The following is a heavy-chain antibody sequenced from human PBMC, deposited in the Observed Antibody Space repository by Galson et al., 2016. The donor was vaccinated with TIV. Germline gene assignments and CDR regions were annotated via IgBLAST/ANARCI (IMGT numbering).Heavy chain of an antibody. CDR2: IKEDGSEK. CDR3: ARVSSWYYVDF. CDR1: EVAFISYA. J-gene: IGHJ4*02. Sequence: SLRLSCAASEVAFISYAMHWVRQAPGKGLEWVANIKEDGSEKYYVDSVTGRFTVSRDNAKESLFLQMDSLRVEDTAVYYCARVSSWYYVDFWGQGTLITVSS. V-gene: IGHV3-7*01. D-gene: IGHD6-13*01.